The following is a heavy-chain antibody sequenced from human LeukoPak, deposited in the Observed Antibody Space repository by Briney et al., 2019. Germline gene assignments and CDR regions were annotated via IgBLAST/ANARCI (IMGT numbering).Heavy chain of an antibody. CDR1: GGSIGSSSYY. CDR3: ARDSGSYEWYFDL. J-gene: IGHJ2*01. D-gene: IGHD1-26*01. CDR2: IYYSGST. V-gene: IGHV4-39*02. Sequence: PSETLSLTCTVSGGSIGSSSYYWGWIRQPPGKGLAWIGSIYYSGSTYYNPSLKSRVTISVDTSKNQFSLKLSSVTAADTAVYYCARDSGSYEWYFDLWGRGTLVTVSS.